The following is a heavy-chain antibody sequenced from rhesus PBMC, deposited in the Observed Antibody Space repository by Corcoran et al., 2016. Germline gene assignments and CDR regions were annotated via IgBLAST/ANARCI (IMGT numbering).Heavy chain of an antibody. D-gene: IGHD6-31*01. CDR1: GFTFSSHL. CDR2: IDTGGGST. J-gene: IGHJ4*01. CDR3: AKDRGIYSSGWDY. Sequence: EVQLVESGGGLVQPGGALRLAGTGAGFTFSSHLMYWVRQAPAKGLEWVSGIDTGGGSTWYTDSVKGRFTVSKDNAKNTLYLQMDSLRTEDTAVFYCAKDRGIYSSGWDYWGQGVLVTVSS. V-gene: IGHV3-8*01.